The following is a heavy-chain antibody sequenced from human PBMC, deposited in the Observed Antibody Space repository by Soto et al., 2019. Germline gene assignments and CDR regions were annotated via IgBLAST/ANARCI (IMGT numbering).Heavy chain of an antibody. CDR1: GFNFSSYA. CDR3: AKGINMPQEGGGYYYYYMDV. J-gene: IGHJ6*03. Sequence: PGGSLRLSCAASGFNFSSYAMSWVRQAPGKGLEWVSGISGSGGSTYYADSVKGRFTISRDNSKNTLYLQMNSLRAEDTAVYYCAKGINMPQEGGGYYYYYMDVWGKGTTVTVSS. V-gene: IGHV3-23*01. D-gene: IGHD2-2*01. CDR2: ISGSGGST.